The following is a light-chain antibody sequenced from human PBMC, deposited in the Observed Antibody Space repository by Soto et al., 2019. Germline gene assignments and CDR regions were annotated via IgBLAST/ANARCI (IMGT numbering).Light chain of an antibody. CDR1: SSDFGGYNY. Sequence: QSVLTQPASVSGSPGQSITISCTGTSSDFGGYNYVSWHQQHPVKAPKLMIYDVTNRPSGVSDRFSGSKSGNTASLTISGLQAEDEADYYRSSYTSSSTPYVFGTGTKVTVL. CDR3: SSYTSSSTPYV. J-gene: IGLJ1*01. CDR2: DVT. V-gene: IGLV2-14*01.